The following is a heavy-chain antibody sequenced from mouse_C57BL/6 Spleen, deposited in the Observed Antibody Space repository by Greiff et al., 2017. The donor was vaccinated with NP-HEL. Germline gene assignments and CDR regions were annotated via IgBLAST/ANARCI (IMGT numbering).Heavy chain of an antibody. D-gene: IGHD1-1*01. Sequence: EVQVVESEGGLVQPGSSMKLSCTASGFTFSDYYMAWVRQVPEKGLEWVANINYDGSSTYYLDSLKSRFIISRDNAKNILYLQMSSLKSEDTATYYCARDRGENYYGSRWYFDVWGTGTTVTVSS. CDR2: INYDGSST. CDR1: GFTFSDYY. CDR3: ARDRGENYYGSRWYFDV. V-gene: IGHV5-16*01. J-gene: IGHJ1*03.